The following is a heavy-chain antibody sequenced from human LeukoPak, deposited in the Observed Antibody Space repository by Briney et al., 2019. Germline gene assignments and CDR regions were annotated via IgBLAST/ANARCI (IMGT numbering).Heavy chain of an antibody. CDR3: AGTKGATISFDY. D-gene: IGHD5-12*01. J-gene: IGHJ4*02. CDR2: IYYSGST. Sequence: SETLSLTCPVSARSISRYYSSSIRQPPGKGLEWIGYIYYSGSTNYNPSLKSRVTISVDTSKNQFSLKLSSVTAADTAVYYCAGTKGATISFDYWGQGTLVTVSS. V-gene: IGHV4-59*01. CDR1: ARSISRYY.